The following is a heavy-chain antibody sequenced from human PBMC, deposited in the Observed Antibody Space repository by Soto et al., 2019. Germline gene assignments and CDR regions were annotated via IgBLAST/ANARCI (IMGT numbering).Heavy chain of an antibody. Sequence: SQTLSLTCAITGDSVPSNSAAWNWIRQSPSRGLEWLGRTYYRSKWYNDYAVSVKSRITINPDTSKNQFSLQLNSVTPEDTAVYYCAKSRYYYDSSGYPGLVYFDYWGQGTLVTVSS. CDR2: TYYRSKWYN. J-gene: IGHJ4*02. CDR3: AKSRYYYDSSGYPGLVYFDY. D-gene: IGHD3-22*01. V-gene: IGHV6-1*01. CDR1: GDSVPSNSAA.